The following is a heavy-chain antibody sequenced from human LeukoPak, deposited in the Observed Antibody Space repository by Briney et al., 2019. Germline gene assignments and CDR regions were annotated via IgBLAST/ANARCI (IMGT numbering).Heavy chain of an antibody. D-gene: IGHD3-9*01. J-gene: IGHJ6*02. CDR2: ISAYNGNT. CDR1: GYTFTSYG. Sequence: GASVKVSCKASGYTFTSYGISWVRQAPGQGLEWMGWISAYNGNTNYAQKLQGRVTMTTDTSTSTAYMELRSLRSDDTAVYYCARENEFPRAYYDILTGSGDYYYYGMDVWGQGTTVTVSS. V-gene: IGHV1-18*01. CDR3: ARENEFPRAYYDILTGSGDYYYYGMDV.